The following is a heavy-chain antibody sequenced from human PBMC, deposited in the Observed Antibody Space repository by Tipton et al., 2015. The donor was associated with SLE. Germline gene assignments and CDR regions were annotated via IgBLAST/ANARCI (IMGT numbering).Heavy chain of an antibody. Sequence: TLSLTCTVSNGSISSYYWSWIRQPPGKGLEWLGYISYGNTKYNPSLRSRLTISVDTSKNQFSLILNSVTAADTAVYYCARQSMAARPDFDFWGQGTLVTVSS. D-gene: IGHD6-6*01. CDR2: ISYGNT. CDR3: ARQSMAARPDFDF. CDR1: NGSISSYY. J-gene: IGHJ4*02. V-gene: IGHV4-59*01.